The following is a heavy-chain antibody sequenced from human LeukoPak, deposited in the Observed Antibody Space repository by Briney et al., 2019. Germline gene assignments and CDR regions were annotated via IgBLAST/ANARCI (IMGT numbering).Heavy chain of an antibody. J-gene: IGHJ4*02. D-gene: IGHD2-2*01. CDR3: ARGVRRVEY. Sequence: GGSLRLSCAASGFTFSTYAMSWVRQAPGKGLEWVSAISVSAGSTYYADSVKGRFTISRDNSKNTLYLQMNSLRAEDTAVYYCARGVRRVEYWGQGTLVTVSS. V-gene: IGHV3-23*01. CDR2: ISVSAGST. CDR1: GFTFSTYA.